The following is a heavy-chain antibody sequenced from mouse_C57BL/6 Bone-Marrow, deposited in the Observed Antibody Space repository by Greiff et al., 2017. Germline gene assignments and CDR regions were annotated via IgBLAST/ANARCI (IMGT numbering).Heavy chain of an antibody. D-gene: IGHD1-1*01. J-gene: IGHJ1*03. CDR3: APITTDWYFDV. Sequence: EVQLQQSGPVLVKPGASVKMSCKASGYTFTDYYMNWVKQSHGKSLEWIGAINPYNGGTSYNQKFKGKATLTVDKSSNTAYMELNSLTSEDSAVYYCAPITTDWYFDVGGTGTTVTVSS. CDR1: GYTFTDYY. CDR2: INPYNGGT. V-gene: IGHV1-19*01.